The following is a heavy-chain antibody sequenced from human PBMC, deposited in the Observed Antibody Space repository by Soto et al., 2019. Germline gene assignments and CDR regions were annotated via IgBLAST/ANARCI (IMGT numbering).Heavy chain of an antibody. CDR3: AKGKQLERRSDGYNDAFDI. CDR2: ISGSVGST. V-gene: IGHV3-23*01. J-gene: IGHJ3*02. Sequence: GGSLRLSCAASGFTFSSYAMSWVRQAPGKGLEWVSAISGSVGSTSYVNSVMGRFTISRDYLKNTLYRQMNRLRAEDTAVYSCAKGKQLERRSDGYNDAFDIWGQVTMVT. CDR1: GFTFSSYA. D-gene: IGHD1-1*01.